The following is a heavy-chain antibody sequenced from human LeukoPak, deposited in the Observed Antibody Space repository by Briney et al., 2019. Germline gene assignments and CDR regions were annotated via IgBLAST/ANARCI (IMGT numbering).Heavy chain of an antibody. J-gene: IGHJ4*02. V-gene: IGHV3-9*01. CDR1: GFTFDDYA. Sequence: PGRSLRLSCAASGFTFDDYAMHWVRQAPGKGLEWVSGISWNSGSIGYADSVKGRFTISRDNAKNSLYLQMNSLRAEDTALYHCARKRRFGEGSYFDYWGQGTLVTVSS. CDR3: ARKRRFGEGSYFDY. D-gene: IGHD3-10*01. CDR2: ISWNSGSI.